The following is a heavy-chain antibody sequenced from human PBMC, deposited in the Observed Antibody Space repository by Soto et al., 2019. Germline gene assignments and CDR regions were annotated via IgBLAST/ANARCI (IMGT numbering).Heavy chain of an antibody. CDR3: ARITSPGYFDS. CDR2: IKQDGGEK. CDR1: GFPFSSHW. J-gene: IGHJ4*02. V-gene: IGHV3-7*05. D-gene: IGHD1-20*01. Sequence: EVQLVESGGGLVQPGGSLRLSCAASGFPFSSHWMTWVRQAPGKGLEWVAYIKQDGGEKYYLDSVMGRFTMSRDNTQSSLSLQMNTLRVEDSAVYYCARITSPGYFDSWGQGTLVTVSS.